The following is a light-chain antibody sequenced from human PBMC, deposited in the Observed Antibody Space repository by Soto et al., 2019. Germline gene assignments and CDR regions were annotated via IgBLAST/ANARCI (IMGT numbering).Light chain of an antibody. Sequence: IQITLSPSSLSASVGDRVTITCQASQDISNYLNWYQQKPGKAPKLLIYDASSLESGVPSRFSGSGSGTEFTLTISSLQPDDFAAYYCQQYNSYSPTFGQGTKVDIK. CDR2: DAS. V-gene: IGKV1-5*01. J-gene: IGKJ1*01. CDR1: QDISNY. CDR3: QQYNSYSPT.